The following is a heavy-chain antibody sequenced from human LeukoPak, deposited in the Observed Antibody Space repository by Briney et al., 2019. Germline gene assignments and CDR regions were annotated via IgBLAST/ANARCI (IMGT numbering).Heavy chain of an antibody. CDR1: GGSFSGYY. V-gene: IGHV3-15*01. J-gene: IGHJ4*02. CDR3: TTDGESIAVAGTVDY. D-gene: IGHD6-19*01. CDR2: IKSKTDGGTT. Sequence: ETLSLTCAVYGGSFSGYYWSWVRQAPGKGLEWVGRIKSKTDGGTTDYAAPVKGRFTISRDDSKNTLYLQMNSLKTEDTAVYYCTTDGESIAVAGTVDYWGQGTLVTVSS.